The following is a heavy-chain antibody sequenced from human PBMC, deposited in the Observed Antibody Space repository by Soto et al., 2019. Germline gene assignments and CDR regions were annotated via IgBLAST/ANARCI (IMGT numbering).Heavy chain of an antibody. J-gene: IGHJ5*02. CDR3: ARSFPFRYYYDSSGNWFDP. D-gene: IGHD3-22*01. CDR1: GGSISSGGYY. CDR2: IYYSGST. Sequence: LSLTCTVSGGSISSGGYYWSWIRQHPGKGLEWIGYIYYSGSTYYNPSLKSRVTISVDTSKNQFSLKLSSVTAADTAVYYCARSFPFRYYYDSSGNWFDPWGQGTLVTVSS. V-gene: IGHV4-31*03.